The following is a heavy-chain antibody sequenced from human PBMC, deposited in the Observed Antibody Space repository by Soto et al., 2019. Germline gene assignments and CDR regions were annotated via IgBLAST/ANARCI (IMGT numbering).Heavy chain of an antibody. J-gene: IGHJ5*02. CDR3: ARLRGYSYGYVGGVWFDP. D-gene: IGHD5-18*01. CDR1: GGSFSGYY. V-gene: IGHV4-34*01. CDR2: INHSGST. Sequence: SETLSLTCAVYGGSFSGYYWSWIRQPPGKGLEWIGEINHSGSTNYNPSLKSRVTISVDTSKNQFSLKLSSVTAADTAVYYCARLRGYSYGYVGGVWFDPWGQGTLVTVSS.